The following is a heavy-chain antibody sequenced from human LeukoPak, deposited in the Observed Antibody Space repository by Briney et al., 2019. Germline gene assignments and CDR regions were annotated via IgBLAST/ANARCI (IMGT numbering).Heavy chain of an antibody. CDR2: IYYSGST. D-gene: IGHD3-22*01. Sequence: SETLSLTCTVSGGSISSYYWSWIRQPPGKGLEWIGYIYYSGSTNYNPSLKSRVTISVDKSKNQFSLKLSSVTAADTAVYYCARERYVSDSSGYDYCYFDYWGQGTLVTVSS. J-gene: IGHJ4*02. CDR3: ARERYVSDSSGYDYCYFDY. CDR1: GGSISSYY. V-gene: IGHV4-59*12.